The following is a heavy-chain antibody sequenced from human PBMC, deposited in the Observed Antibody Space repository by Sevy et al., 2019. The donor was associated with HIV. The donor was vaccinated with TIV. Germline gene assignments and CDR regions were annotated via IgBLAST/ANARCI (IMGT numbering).Heavy chain of an antibody. D-gene: IGHD1-1*01. J-gene: IGHJ5*02. CDR3: ARGHFNWNDVGWFDP. CDR1: GGSVSSGSYY. CDR2: IYYSGST. V-gene: IGHV4-61*01. Sequence: SETLSLTCTVSGGSVSSGSYYWSWIRQPPGKGLEWIGYIYYSGSTNYNPYLKSRVTISVDTSKNQFSLKLSSVTAADTAVYYCARGHFNWNDVGWFDPWGQGTLVTVSS.